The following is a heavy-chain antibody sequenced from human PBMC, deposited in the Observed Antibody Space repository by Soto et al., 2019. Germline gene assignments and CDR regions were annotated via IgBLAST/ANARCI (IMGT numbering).Heavy chain of an antibody. Sequence: EVQLVESGGGLVKPGGSLRLSCAASGFTFSGHTINWVRQAPGKGLEWVSSVSSSSSYIYYADSVKGRFTVSRDNAEKSLYLQMNSLGAEATAIYYCARCMGFDGSGYAFFDSWGQGTLVTVSS. CDR1: GFTFSGHT. V-gene: IGHV3-21*01. J-gene: IGHJ4*02. CDR2: VSSSSSYI. D-gene: IGHD3-10*01. CDR3: ARCMGFDGSGYAFFDS.